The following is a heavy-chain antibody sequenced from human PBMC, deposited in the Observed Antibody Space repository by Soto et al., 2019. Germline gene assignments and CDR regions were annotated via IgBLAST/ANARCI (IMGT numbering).Heavy chain of an antibody. CDR2: IYYDGNT. V-gene: IGHV4-39*01. D-gene: IGHD2-15*01. Sequence: SETLSLTCTVSGDSITSSSHYWGWIRQPPGKGLESIANIYYDGNTYYNPSLKSRVTISLDTSKNQFSLRLNSVTAADTAVYYCARRYGGTFDYWGQGTLVTVSS. CDR3: ARRYGGTFDY. CDR1: GDSITSSSHY. J-gene: IGHJ4*02.